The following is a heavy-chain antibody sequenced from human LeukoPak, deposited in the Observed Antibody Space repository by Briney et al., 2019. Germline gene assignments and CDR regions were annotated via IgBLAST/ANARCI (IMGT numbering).Heavy chain of an antibody. D-gene: IGHD3-10*01. Sequence: GGSLRLSWAASGFTFSSYGMHWVRQAPGKGLEWVAVIWYDGSNKYYADSVKGRFTISRDNSKNTLYLQMNSLRAEDTAMYYCARDLFGSYYFDYWGQGTLVTVSS. CDR3: ARDLFGSYYFDY. J-gene: IGHJ4*02. CDR2: IWYDGSNK. V-gene: IGHV3-33*01. CDR1: GFTFSSYG.